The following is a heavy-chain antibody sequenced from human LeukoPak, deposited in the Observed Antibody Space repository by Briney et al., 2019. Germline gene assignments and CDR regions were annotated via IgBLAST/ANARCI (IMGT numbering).Heavy chain of an antibody. CDR1: GFAFSSYS. D-gene: IGHD6-13*01. CDR3: AREEYGYSSSWYLAY. Sequence: GGSLRLSCAASGFAFSSYSMNGVRQAPGKGLEWVSYISSSSSTIYYADSVKGQFTISRDNAQNSLYLQMNSLRAEDTAVYYCAREEYGYSSSWYLAYWGRGTLVTVSS. J-gene: IGHJ4*02. CDR2: ISSSSSTI. V-gene: IGHV3-48*01.